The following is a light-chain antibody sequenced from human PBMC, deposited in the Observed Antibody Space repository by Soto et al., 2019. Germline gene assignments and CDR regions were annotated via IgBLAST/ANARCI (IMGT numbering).Light chain of an antibody. J-gene: IGLJ2*01. CDR2: DVY. CDR3: SSYTTTSTVV. CDR1: SSDVGGYGY. V-gene: IGLV2-14*01. Sequence: QSALTQPASVSGSPGQSITISCTGTSSDVGGYGYVSWFQQYPGKAPSLMLYDVYRRPSGVSYRFSGAKSGNTASLTISGLQAEDEADYYCSSYTTTSTVVFGGGTKVTVL.